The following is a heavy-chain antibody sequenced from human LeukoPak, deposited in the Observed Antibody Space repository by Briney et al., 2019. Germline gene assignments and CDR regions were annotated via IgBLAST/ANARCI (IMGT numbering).Heavy chain of an antibody. CDR3: ARARGFFDY. V-gene: IGHV3-7*01. D-gene: IGHD3-10*01. Sequence: PGGSLRLSCAASGFTFSSYWMSWVRQATGKGLEWVANIKQAGSEKYYVDSVKGRFTISRDNAENSLYLQMNSLRAEDTAVYYCARARGFFDYWGQGTLVTVSS. J-gene: IGHJ4*02. CDR2: IKQAGSEK. CDR1: GFTFSSYW.